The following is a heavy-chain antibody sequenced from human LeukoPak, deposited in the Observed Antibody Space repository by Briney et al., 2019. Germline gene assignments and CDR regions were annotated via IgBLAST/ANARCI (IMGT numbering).Heavy chain of an antibody. Sequence: GASVKVSCKASGYTFTSYGISWVRQAPGQGLEWMGWISAHNGNTNYAQKLQGRVTMTTDTSTSTAYMELRSLRSDDTAVYYCARDGAVVVPAAILGNYYYGMDVWGQGTTVTVSS. V-gene: IGHV1-18*04. CDR2: ISAHNGNT. CDR1: GYTFTSYG. D-gene: IGHD2-2*02. J-gene: IGHJ6*02. CDR3: ARDGAVVVPAAILGNYYYGMDV.